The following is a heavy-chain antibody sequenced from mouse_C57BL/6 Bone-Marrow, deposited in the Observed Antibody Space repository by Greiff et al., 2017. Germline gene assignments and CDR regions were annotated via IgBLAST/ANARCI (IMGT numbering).Heavy chain of an antibody. CDR3: TTGYLLWPH. Sequence: EVQLQQSGAELVRPGASVKLSCTASGFNIKDDYMHWVKQRPEQGLEWIGWIDPENGDNESASKFQGKATIPADTSSNTAYLQLSSLTSEDTAVYYCTTGYLLWPHWSQGTTLTVSS. V-gene: IGHV14-4*01. J-gene: IGHJ2*01. CDR1: GFNIKDDY. CDR2: IDPENGDN. D-gene: IGHD2-1*01.